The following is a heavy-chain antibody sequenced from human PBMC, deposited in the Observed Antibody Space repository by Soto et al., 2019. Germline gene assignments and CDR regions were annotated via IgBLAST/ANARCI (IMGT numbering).Heavy chain of an antibody. CDR1: GYTFTSYA. CDR3: ARGVARLDAFDI. V-gene: IGHV1-3*01. J-gene: IGHJ3*02. CDR2: INAGNGNT. Sequence: QVQLVQSGAEVKKPGASVKVSCKASGYTFTSYAMHWVRHAPGQRLEWMGWINAGNGNTKYSQKFQGRVTITRDTSASTDYMELSSLRSEDTAVYYCARGVARLDAFDIWGQGTMVTVSS.